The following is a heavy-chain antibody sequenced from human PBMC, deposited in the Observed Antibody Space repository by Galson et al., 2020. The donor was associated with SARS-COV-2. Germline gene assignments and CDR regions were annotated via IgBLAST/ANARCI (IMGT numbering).Heavy chain of an antibody. CDR1: GGSISSGVYY. J-gene: IGHJ3*02. V-gene: IGHV4-31*03. CDR3: ARARITMIVVVDDFDI. D-gene: IGHD3-22*01. CDR2: IYYSGST. Sequence: SETLSRTCTVSGGSISSGVYYWSWIRQHPGKGLEWFGYIYYSGSTYYNPSPKRRFTISVDTPKNQFSLKLSSVTAADTAVYYCARARITMIVVVDDFDIWGQGTMVTVSS.